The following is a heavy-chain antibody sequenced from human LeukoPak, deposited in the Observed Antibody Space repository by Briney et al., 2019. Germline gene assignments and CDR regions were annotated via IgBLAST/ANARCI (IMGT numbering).Heavy chain of an antibody. J-gene: IGHJ4*02. Sequence: GGSLRLSCAASGVTFSSYGMSWVRQAPGKGLEWVSAISGSGGSTYYADSVKGRFTISRDNSKNTLYLQMNSLRAEDTAVYYCAPRVRGGSYYYDYWGQGTLVTVSS. CDR1: GVTFSSYG. CDR3: APRVRGGSYYYDY. CDR2: ISGSGGST. D-gene: IGHD1-26*01. V-gene: IGHV3-23*01.